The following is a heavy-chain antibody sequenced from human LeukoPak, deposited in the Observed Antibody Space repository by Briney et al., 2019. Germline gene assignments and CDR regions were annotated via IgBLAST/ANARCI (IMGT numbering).Heavy chain of an antibody. CDR1: GYTFTGYF. CDR2: ILPNTGGT. D-gene: IGHD4-17*01. V-gene: IGHV1-2*02. J-gene: IGHJ4*02. Sequence: GASVKVSCKAFGYTFTGYFLHWVRQAPGQGLEWMGWILPNTGGTHYAQKFQGRVTVTRDTSISTAYMEVSRLTSDDTAVYYCARKGEHYGDYDYWGQGTLVTVSS. CDR3: ARKGEHYGDYDY.